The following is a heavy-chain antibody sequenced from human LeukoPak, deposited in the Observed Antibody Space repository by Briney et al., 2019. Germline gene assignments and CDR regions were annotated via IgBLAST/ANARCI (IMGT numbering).Heavy chain of an antibody. Sequence: ASVKVSCKASGYTFTSYAMHWVRQAPGQRLEWMGWINAGNGNTKYSQKFQGRDTITRDTSASTAYMELSSLRSEDTAVYYCARMTRFAGFDYWGQGTLVTVSS. V-gene: IGHV1-3*01. J-gene: IGHJ4*02. CDR1: GYTFTSYA. D-gene: IGHD3-3*01. CDR2: INAGNGNT. CDR3: ARMTRFAGFDY.